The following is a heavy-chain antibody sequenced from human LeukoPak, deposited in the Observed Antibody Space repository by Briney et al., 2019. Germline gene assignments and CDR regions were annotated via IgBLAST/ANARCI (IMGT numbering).Heavy chain of an antibody. Sequence: ASVKVSCKASGGTFSSYAISWVRQAPGQGLEWMGRIIPILGIANYAQKFQGRVTITADKSTSTAYMELSSLRSEDTAVYYCARGYYDSSGYAFDYWGQGTLVTVSS. V-gene: IGHV1-69*04. J-gene: IGHJ4*02. D-gene: IGHD3-22*01. CDR1: GGTFSSYA. CDR2: IIPILGIA. CDR3: ARGYYDSSGYAFDY.